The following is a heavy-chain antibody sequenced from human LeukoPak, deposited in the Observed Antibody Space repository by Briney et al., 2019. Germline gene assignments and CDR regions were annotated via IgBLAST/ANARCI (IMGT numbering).Heavy chain of an antibody. Sequence: GGSLRLSCAASGFXFSSHGMSWVRQAPGRGPEWVSSISRTGGDTYYTDSVKGRYSVSRDNSKTTLYLQMNSLRVEDSAVYYCAKIGVIGRWYFDYWGQGTLVTVSS. CDR2: ISRTGGDT. CDR3: AKIGVIGRWYFDY. D-gene: IGHD2-21*01. CDR1: GFXFSSHG. V-gene: IGHV3-23*01. J-gene: IGHJ4*02.